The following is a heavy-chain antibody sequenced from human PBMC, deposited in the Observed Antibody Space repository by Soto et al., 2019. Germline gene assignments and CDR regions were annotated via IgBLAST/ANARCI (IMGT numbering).Heavy chain of an antibody. CDR2: IYYSGST. V-gene: IGHV4-61*08. J-gene: IGHJ6*02. CDR3: ARSPNYYYYGFDV. D-gene: IGHD3-10*01. CDR1: GGSVGSGDYF. Sequence: KASETLSLTCTVSGGSVGSGDYFWSWLRQSPGKRLEWIAYIYYSGSTNYNPSLKSRATISVDTSKSQVSLTLTSMTAADAALYYCARSPNYYYYGFDVWGQGTAVTVSS.